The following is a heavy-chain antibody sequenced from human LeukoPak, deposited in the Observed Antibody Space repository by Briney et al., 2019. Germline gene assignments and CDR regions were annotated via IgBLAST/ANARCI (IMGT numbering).Heavy chain of an antibody. CDR1: GGSISSSSYY. D-gene: IGHD4-17*01. J-gene: IGHJ4*02. CDR2: IYYSGST. CDR3: ARLRPWTTVTSPVYYLDY. Sequence: PSETLSLTCTVSGGSISSSSYYWGWIRQPPGKGLEWIGSIYYSGSTYYNPSLKSRVTISVDTSKNQFSLKLSSVTAADTAVYYCARLRPWTTVTSPVYYLDYWGQGTLVTVSS. V-gene: IGHV4-39*01.